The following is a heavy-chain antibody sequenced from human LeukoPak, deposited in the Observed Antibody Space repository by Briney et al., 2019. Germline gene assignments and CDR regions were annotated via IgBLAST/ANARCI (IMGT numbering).Heavy chain of an antibody. V-gene: IGHV3-7*01. Sequence: GGSLRLSCAASGFTFNTFWMNWVRLAPGRGLEWLAKMRPDGSAKYYVDSARGRFTISRDNGKNLVYLEMNSLRVEDTAVYYCSGRDSSRNPWAYWGQGTLVSVSS. CDR3: SGRDSSRNPWAY. D-gene: IGHD2-2*01. CDR2: MRPDGSAK. J-gene: IGHJ4*02. CDR1: GFTFNTFW.